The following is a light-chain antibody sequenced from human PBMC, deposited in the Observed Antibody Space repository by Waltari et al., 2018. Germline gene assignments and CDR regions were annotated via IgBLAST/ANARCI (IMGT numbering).Light chain of an antibody. CDR1: ESVSRA. Sequence: EIALTQSPGTLSLSVGERVTVSCRASESVSRALAWYQQKPGQAPRLLIYGASTRATGIPDRFSGSGSGTDFSLTISRLEPDDFAVYYCQHYLRLPVTFGQGTTVEI. V-gene: IGKV3-20*01. J-gene: IGKJ1*01. CDR3: QHYLRLPVT. CDR2: GAS.